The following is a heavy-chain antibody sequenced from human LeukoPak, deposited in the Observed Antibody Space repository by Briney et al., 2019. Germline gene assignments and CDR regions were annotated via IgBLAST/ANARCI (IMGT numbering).Heavy chain of an antibody. CDR1: GYTFTRDG. J-gene: IGHJ4*02. CDR3: AIETYGSGSLDY. Sequence: ASVKVSCKASGYTFTRDGISWVRQAPGQGLEWMGWVSAYNGNTNYAQKLQGRVTMTTDTSTSTAYMELRSLRSDDTAVYYCAIETYGSGSLDYWGQGTLVTVSS. CDR2: VSAYNGNT. V-gene: IGHV1-18*01. D-gene: IGHD3-10*01.